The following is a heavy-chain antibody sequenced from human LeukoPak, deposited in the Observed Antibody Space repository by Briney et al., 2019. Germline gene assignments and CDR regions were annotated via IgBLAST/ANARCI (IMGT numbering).Heavy chain of an antibody. CDR1: GGSISSGSYY. Sequence: SETLSLTCTVSGGSISSGSYYWSWIRQPAGKGLEWIGCIYTSGSTNYNPSLKSRVTISVDTSKNQFSLKPSSVTAADTAVYYCARGGYDFWSGYSNWFDPWGQGTLVTVSS. V-gene: IGHV4-61*02. CDR3: ARGGYDFWSGYSNWFDP. D-gene: IGHD3-3*01. CDR2: IYTSGST. J-gene: IGHJ5*02.